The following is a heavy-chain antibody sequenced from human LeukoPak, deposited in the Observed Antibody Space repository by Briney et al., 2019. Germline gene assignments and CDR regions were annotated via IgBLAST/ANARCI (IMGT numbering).Heavy chain of an antibody. D-gene: IGHD5-18*01. Sequence: SQTLSLTCAISGDSVSSNSAAWNWIRQSPSRGLEWLGRTYYRSKWCNDYAVSVKSRITINPDTSKNQFSLQLNSVTPEDTAVYYCARERIQLWEIHDAFDIWGQGTMVTVSS. CDR1: GDSVSSNSAA. CDR3: ARERIQLWEIHDAFDI. V-gene: IGHV6-1*01. CDR2: TYYRSKWCN. J-gene: IGHJ3*02.